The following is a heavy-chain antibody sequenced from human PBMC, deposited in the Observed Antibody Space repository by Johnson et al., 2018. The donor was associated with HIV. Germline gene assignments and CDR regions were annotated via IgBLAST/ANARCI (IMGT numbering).Heavy chain of an antibody. CDR3: ARGDYDYGDYVDAFDI. CDR2: IKQDGSAK. Sequence: VQLVESGGGLVQPGGSLRLSCAASGFTFSSYWMSWVRQAPGKGLEWVANIKQDGSAKYYVDSVNGRFTISRDNAENSLYLQMNSLRGEDTAVYYCARGDYDYGDYVDAFDIWGQGTMVTVSS. V-gene: IGHV3-7*01. J-gene: IGHJ3*02. CDR1: GFTFSSYW. D-gene: IGHD4-17*01.